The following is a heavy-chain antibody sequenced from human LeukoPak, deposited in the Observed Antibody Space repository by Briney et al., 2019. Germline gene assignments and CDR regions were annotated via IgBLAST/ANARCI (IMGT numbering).Heavy chain of an antibody. D-gene: IGHD6-13*01. Sequence: PGGSLRLSCVASGFAVGSNYMSWVRQAPGKGLEWVAVIWYDGSNKYYADSVKGRFTISRDNSKNTLYLQMNSLRAEDTAVYYCARAGIAAAGTGYFDYWGQGTLVTVSS. CDR3: ARAGIAAAGTGYFDY. J-gene: IGHJ4*02. CDR1: GFAVGSNY. CDR2: IWYDGSNK. V-gene: IGHV3-33*08.